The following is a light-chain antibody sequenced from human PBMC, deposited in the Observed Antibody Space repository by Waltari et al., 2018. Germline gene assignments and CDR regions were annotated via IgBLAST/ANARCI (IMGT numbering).Light chain of an antibody. J-gene: IGKJ1*01. CDR3: HQYNNWPPWT. Sequence: EIVMTQSPATLSVSPGEGATLSCRASQSISSNLAWYQQRPGQAPRLLIFATSTRATGVPARFRGSGSGTEFTLTISSIQSEDFTIYYCHQYNNWPPWTFGQGTKVEIK. CDR2: ATS. V-gene: IGKV3-15*01. CDR1: QSISSN.